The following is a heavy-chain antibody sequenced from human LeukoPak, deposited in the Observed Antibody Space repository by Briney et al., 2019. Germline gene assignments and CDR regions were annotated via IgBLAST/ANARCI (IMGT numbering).Heavy chain of an antibody. CDR2: ISGSGGST. CDR3: AKGDIVVVPAANDY. D-gene: IGHD2-2*01. Sequence: GGSLRLSCAASGFTFSSYAMSWVRQAPGKGLEWVSAISGSGGSTYYADSVKGRFTISRDNSKNTLYLQMNSLRAEDTAVYYRAKGDIVVVPAANDYWGQGTLVTVSS. J-gene: IGHJ4*02. V-gene: IGHV3-23*01. CDR1: GFTFSSYA.